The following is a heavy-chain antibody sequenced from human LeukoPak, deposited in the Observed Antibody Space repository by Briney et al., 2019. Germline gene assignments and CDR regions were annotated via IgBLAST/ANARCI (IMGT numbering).Heavy chain of an antibody. CDR2: IIPSGGST. Sequence: ASVKVSCKASGYTFIGYYMHWVRQAPGQGLEWMGRIIPSGGSTNYAQKLQGRVTMTRDTSTSTVCMELSSLTSEDTAVYYCARDRGGYSWDYWGQGTLVTVSS. V-gene: IGHV1-46*04. CDR3: ARDRGGYSWDY. CDR1: GYTFIGYY. J-gene: IGHJ4*02. D-gene: IGHD5-18*01.